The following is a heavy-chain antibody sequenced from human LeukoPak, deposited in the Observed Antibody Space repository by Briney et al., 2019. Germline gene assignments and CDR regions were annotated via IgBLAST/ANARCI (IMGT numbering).Heavy chain of an antibody. V-gene: IGHV3-23*01. Sequence: PGGSLRLSCAASGFTFINYAMSWVRQAPGMGLEWVSGISGGSDGTYYADSVKGRFTISRDNSKNTLYLQMNSLRAEDTAIYYCAKGSSGYIYGYYWGQGTLVTVSS. CDR3: AKGSSGYIYGYY. J-gene: IGHJ4*02. CDR1: GFTFINYA. D-gene: IGHD5-18*01. CDR2: ISGGSDGT.